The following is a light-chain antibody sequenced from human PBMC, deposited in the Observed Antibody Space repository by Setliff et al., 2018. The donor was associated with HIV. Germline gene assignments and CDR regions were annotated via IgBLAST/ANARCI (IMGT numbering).Light chain of an antibody. V-gene: IGLV1-47*01. CDR3: AAWDGLGSPDVQ. J-gene: IGLJ2*01. CDR2: RNN. Sequence: QSVLAQPPSVSATPGQTVTMSCSGSSSNIGNNYVYWYQQLPGMAPKLLIYRNNQRPSDVPERFSGSKSGTSASLAISGLRSEDEADYYCAAWDGLGSPDVQFGGGTKVTVL. CDR1: SSNIGNNY.